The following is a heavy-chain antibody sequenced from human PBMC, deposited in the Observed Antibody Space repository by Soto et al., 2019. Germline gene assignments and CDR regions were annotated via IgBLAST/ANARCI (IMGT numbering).Heavy chain of an antibody. CDR1: GLTFGDYA. J-gene: IGHJ4*02. CDR3: ARSPTYYDISTGYYKGRAGGHFDY. V-gene: IGHV3-23*01. CDR2: INYNGENT. Sequence: PGGSLRLSCAASGLTFGDYAFSWVRLAPGKGLEWISAINYNGENTFYLDSVRGRFTISRDNSRDTLFLQMNSLRDEDTAVYYCARSPTYYDISTGYYKGRAGGHFDYWGQGTLVTVSS. D-gene: IGHD3-9*01.